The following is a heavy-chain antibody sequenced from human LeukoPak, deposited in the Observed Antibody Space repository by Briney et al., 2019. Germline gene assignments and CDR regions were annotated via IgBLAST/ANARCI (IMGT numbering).Heavy chain of an antibody. CDR3: ARDPNSPYYYYYMDV. Sequence: GSLRLSCAASGFAFSSYSMNWVRQAPGKGLEWVSSISSSSSYIYYADSVKGRFTISRDNAKNSLYLQMNSLRAEDTAVYYCARDPNSPYYYYYMDVWGKGTTVTVSS. V-gene: IGHV3-21*01. D-gene: IGHD4-23*01. J-gene: IGHJ6*03. CDR1: GFAFSSYS. CDR2: ISSSSSYI.